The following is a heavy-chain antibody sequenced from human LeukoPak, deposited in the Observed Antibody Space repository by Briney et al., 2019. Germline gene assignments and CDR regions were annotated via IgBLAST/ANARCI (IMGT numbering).Heavy chain of an antibody. D-gene: IGHD2-15*01. CDR2: IYYSGST. CDR1: GVSINNYY. V-gene: IGHV4-59*01. J-gene: IGHJ5*02. Sequence: SETLSLTCTASGVSINNYYWSWIRQPPGKGLEWIGYIYYSGSTNYSPSLKSRVTISIDTSRNQFSLRLSSVTAADTAVYYCVRDAPWSGFGPWGQGTLVIVSS. CDR3: VRDAPWSGFGP.